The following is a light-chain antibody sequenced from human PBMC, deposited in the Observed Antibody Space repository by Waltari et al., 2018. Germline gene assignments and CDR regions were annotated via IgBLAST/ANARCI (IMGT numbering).Light chain of an antibody. CDR2: DVN. V-gene: IGLV2-14*03. Sequence: LMLYDVNKRPSGVSHRFSASNSGNTASLTIFGLQAEDEADYYCISYTSTTTYVVVGGGTKLTVL. CDR3: ISYTSTTTYVV. J-gene: IGLJ2*01.